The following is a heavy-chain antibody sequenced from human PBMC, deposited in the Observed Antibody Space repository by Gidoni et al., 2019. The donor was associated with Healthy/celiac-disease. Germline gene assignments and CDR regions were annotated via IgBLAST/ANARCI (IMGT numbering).Heavy chain of an antibody. CDR2: IYYSGST. V-gene: IGHV4-39*01. J-gene: IGHJ6*02. CDR3: ARLRFFTVGATSVYYYYGMDV. CDR1: GGSISSSSYY. D-gene: IGHD1-26*01. Sequence: QLQLQESGPGLVKPSETLSLTCTVSGGSISSSSYYWGWIRQPPGKGLEWIGSIYYSGSTYYNPSLKSRVTISVDTSKNQFSLKLSSVTAADTAVYYCARLRFFTVGATSVYYYYGMDVWGQGTTVTVSS.